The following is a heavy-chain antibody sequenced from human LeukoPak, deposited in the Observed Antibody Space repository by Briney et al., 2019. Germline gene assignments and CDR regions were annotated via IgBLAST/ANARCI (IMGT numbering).Heavy chain of an antibody. J-gene: IGHJ4*02. D-gene: IGHD6-13*01. Sequence: SETLSLTCAVSGGSISSSNWWSWVRQPPGKGLEWIGYIYYSGSTNYNPSLKSRVTISVDTSKNQFSLKLSSVTAADTAVYYCARGRGEQQLEPFDYWGQGTLVTVSS. CDR2: IYYSGST. CDR3: ARGRGEQQLEPFDY. CDR1: GGSISSSNW. V-gene: IGHV4-4*02.